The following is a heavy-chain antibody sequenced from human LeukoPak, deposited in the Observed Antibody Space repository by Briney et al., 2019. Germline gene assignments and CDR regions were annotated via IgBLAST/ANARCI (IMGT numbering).Heavy chain of an antibody. CDR3: AKNRRVVIPFDY. CDR2: ISGSGGST. J-gene: IGHJ4*02. V-gene: IGHV3-23*01. Sequence: GGSLGLSCAASGFTFSSYAMSWVRQAPGKGLEWVSAISGSGGSTYYTDSVKGQFTISRDNSKNTLYLQMNSLRAEDTAVYYCAKNRRVVIPFDYWGQGTLVTVSS. CDR1: GFTFSSYA. D-gene: IGHD3-16*02.